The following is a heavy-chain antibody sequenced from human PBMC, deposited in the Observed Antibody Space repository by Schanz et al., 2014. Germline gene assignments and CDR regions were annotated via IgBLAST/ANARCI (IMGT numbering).Heavy chain of an antibody. D-gene: IGHD3-10*01. CDR1: GFTLSNYA. J-gene: IGHJ3*02. CDR2: LSANGDST. V-gene: IGHV3-64*01. CDR3: AKGRFGELSAFDI. Sequence: EVQLVESGGGLVQPGGSLRLSCAAPGFTLSNYAMHWVRQTPDKGLEWVSGLSANGDSTFYSSSVKGRFTISRDISKNTLYLQMNSLRPEDTAVYYCAKGRFGELSAFDIWGQGTMVTVAS.